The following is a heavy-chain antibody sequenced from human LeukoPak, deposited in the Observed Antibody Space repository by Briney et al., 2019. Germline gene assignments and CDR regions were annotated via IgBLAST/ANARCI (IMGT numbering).Heavy chain of an antibody. Sequence: GGSLRLSCAASGFTFSSYAMSWVRQAPGKGLEWVSAISGSGGSTYYADSVKGRFTISRDNSKNTLYLQMNSLRAEDTAVYYCAQDLWDDFWSAYSVDYWGQGTLVTVSS. CDR3: AQDLWDDFWSAYSVDY. CDR1: GFTFSSYA. V-gene: IGHV3-23*01. D-gene: IGHD3-3*01. J-gene: IGHJ4*02. CDR2: ISGSGGST.